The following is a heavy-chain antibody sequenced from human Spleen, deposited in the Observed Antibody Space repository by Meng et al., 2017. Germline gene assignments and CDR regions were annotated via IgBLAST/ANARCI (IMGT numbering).Heavy chain of an antibody. D-gene: IGHD4-11*01. J-gene: IGHJ4*02. CDR3: ARGPTTMAHDFDY. CDR2: INHSGST. V-gene: IGHV4-34*04. CDR1: GCSFSDYY. Sequence: VRLRQLCAGLLKPSETLSVSCVVSGCSFSDYYLSWIRPAPGKGLEWIGEINHSGSTNNNPSLVSRATISVDTSQINLSLMLISVTAADSAVYYCARGPTTMAHDFDYWGQGTLVTVSS.